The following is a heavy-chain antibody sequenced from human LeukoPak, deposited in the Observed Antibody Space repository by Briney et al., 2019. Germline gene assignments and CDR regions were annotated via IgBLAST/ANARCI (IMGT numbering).Heavy chain of an antibody. CDR3: AKMVLWSGYIPYYFDY. CDR1: GFTFSHYA. V-gene: IGHV3-23*01. Sequence: GGSLRLSCAVSGFTFSHYAMSWVRQAPGTGLEWVGSLTDSGDTTYYADSVKGRFTISRDNSGNTLYLQMASLRGEDTAIYYCAKMVLWSGYIPYYFDYWGQGTLVTVSS. J-gene: IGHJ4*02. CDR2: LTDSGDTT. D-gene: IGHD3-3*01.